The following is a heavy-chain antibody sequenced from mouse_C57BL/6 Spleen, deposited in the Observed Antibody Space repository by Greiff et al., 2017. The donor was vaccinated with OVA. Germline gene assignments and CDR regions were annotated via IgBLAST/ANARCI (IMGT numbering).Heavy chain of an antibody. CDR3: ERDYGSGSGGAY. CDR1: GYSITSGYY. Sequence: EVQLVESGPGLVKPSQSLSLTCSVTGYSITSGYYWNWIRPFPGNKLEWMGYISYDGSNNYNPSLKNRIPITRAPSKNQFFLKLNSVTTEDTSTYYCERDYGSGSGGAYWGQGTLVTVSA. D-gene: IGHD1-1*01. CDR2: ISYDGSN. J-gene: IGHJ3*01. V-gene: IGHV3-6*01.